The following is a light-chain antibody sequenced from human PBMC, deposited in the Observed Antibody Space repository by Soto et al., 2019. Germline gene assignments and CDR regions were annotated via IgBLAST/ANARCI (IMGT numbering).Light chain of an antibody. CDR2: AAS. J-gene: IGKJ2*01. V-gene: IGKV3-20*01. Sequence: EIVLTQSPGTLSLSPGESATLSCRASQSVSSASLVWYQQRPGQAPRLLIYAASSRATGIPDRFTGSGSGTDFTLTVSRLEPEDFAVYCCQQYSSPPMYTFGQGTKLEIK. CDR1: QSVSSAS. CDR3: QQYSSPPMYT.